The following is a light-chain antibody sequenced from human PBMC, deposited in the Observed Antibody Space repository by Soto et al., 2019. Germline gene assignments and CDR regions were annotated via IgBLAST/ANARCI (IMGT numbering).Light chain of an antibody. CDR1: QNVYNN. CDR3: PPCRNWPRT. J-gene: IGKJ4*01. Sequence: EIVMTQSPATLSVSPGEGATLSCKASQNVYNNLAWYQQRPGQPPRLLIYDASTRATGISARFSGSGYGTEFTLTISSLQSEDLAVYFCPPCRNWPRTFGGGTKVQIK. CDR2: DAS. V-gene: IGKV3-15*01.